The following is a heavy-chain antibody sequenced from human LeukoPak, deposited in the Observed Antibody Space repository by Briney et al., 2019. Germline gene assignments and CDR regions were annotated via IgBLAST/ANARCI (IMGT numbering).Heavy chain of an antibody. CDR1: AFTFSRYG. Sequence: PGGSLRLSCAASAFTFSRYGMHWVRQAPGKGLEWVAFIRYDGSNKYYADSVKGRFTISRDNSKNTLYLQMNSLRAEDTAVYYCATSWILVVTGAFDIWGQGTMVTVSS. CDR2: IRYDGSNK. J-gene: IGHJ3*02. D-gene: IGHD2-21*02. V-gene: IGHV3-30*02. CDR3: ATSWILVVTGAFDI.